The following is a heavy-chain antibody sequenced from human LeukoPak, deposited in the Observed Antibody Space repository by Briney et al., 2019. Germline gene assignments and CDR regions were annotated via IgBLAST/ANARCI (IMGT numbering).Heavy chain of an antibody. CDR2: IIPIFASV. CDR3: ARESGSYRRMDY. D-gene: IGHD1-26*01. CDR1: GGTFSSYA. J-gene: IGHJ4*02. Sequence: ASVKVSCKASGGTFSSYAINWVRQAPGQGLEWMGGIIPIFASVSYAQKFRDRVTITADKSTSTAYMELSSLRSDDTAVYYCARESGSYRRMDYWGQGTLVTVSS. V-gene: IGHV1-69*06.